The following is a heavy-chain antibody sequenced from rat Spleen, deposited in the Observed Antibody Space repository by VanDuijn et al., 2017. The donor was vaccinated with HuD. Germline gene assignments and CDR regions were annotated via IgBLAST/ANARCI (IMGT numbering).Heavy chain of an antibody. CDR1: GFPFSNYD. CDR3: TTENYWFAY. CDR2: ISFDGSTT. D-gene: IGHD1-10*01. J-gene: IGHJ3*01. V-gene: IGHV5-20*01. Sequence: EVQLVESGGGLVQPGRSMNLSCAVSGFPFSNYDMAWVRQAPTKGPEWVASISFDGSTTYYRDSVKGRFTISRDNTKSTLYLQMNSLRSEDTATYYCTTENYWFAYWGQGTLVTVSS.